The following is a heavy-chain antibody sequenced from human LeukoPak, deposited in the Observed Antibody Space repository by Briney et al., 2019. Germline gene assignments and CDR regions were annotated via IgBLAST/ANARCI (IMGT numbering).Heavy chain of an antibody. Sequence: SETLSLTCTVSGGSISSGGYYWSWIRQPPGKGLEWIGYIYHSGSTYYNPSLKSRVTISVDRSKNQFSLKLSSVTAADTAVHYCARDRSSGLDYWGQGTLVTVSS. D-gene: IGHD6-6*01. CDR2: IYHSGST. CDR1: GGSISSGGYY. V-gene: IGHV4-30-2*01. J-gene: IGHJ4*02. CDR3: ARDRSSGLDY.